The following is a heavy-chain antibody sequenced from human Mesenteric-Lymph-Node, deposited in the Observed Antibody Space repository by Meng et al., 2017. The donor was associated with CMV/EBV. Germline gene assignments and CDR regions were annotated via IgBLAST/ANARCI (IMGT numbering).Heavy chain of an antibody. CDR3: AASDIAARPFDY. Sequence: SVKVSCKASGGTFSSYAISWVRQARGQRLEWIGWIVVGSGNTNYAQKFQERVTITRDMSTSTAYMELSSLRSEDTAVYYCAASDIAARPFDYWGQGTLVTVSS. V-gene: IGHV1-58*02. CDR1: GGTFSSYA. J-gene: IGHJ4*02. D-gene: IGHD6-6*01. CDR2: IVVGSGNT.